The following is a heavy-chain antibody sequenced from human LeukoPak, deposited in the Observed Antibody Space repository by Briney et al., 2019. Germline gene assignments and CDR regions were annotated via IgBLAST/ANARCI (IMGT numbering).Heavy chain of an antibody. D-gene: IGHD5-24*01. V-gene: IGHV4-59*08. Sequence: KASETLSLTCTVSGGSISSYYWSWIRQPPGKGLEWIGYIYYSGSTNYNPSLKSRVTISVDTSKNQFSLKLSSVTAADTAVYYCARAVEMATIMDWGQGTLVTVSS. J-gene: IGHJ4*02. CDR3: ARAVEMATIMD. CDR2: IYYSGST. CDR1: GGSISSYY.